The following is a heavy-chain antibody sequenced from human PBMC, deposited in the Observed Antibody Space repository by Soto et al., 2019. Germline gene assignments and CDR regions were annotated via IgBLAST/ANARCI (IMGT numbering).Heavy chain of an antibody. CDR2: IYHSGST. CDR1: GYSISSGYY. D-gene: IGHD1-26*01. CDR3: AREPTQGRVGATSLDY. J-gene: IGHJ4*02. Sequence: SETLSLTCAVSGYSISSGYYCGWIRQPPGKGLEWIGSIYHSGSTYYNPSLKSRVTISVDTSKNQFSLKLSSVTAADTAVYYCAREPTQGRVGATSLDYWGQGTLVTVSS. V-gene: IGHV4-38-2*02.